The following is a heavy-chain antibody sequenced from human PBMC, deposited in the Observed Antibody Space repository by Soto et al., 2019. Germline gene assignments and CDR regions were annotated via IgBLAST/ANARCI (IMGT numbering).Heavy chain of an antibody. J-gene: IGHJ4*02. CDR1: DFSLSGSY. Sequence: GGSLRLSCVGSDFSLSGSYMSWVRQAPGKGLEWLSFISMSGSYKTYAASVEGRFTISRDNVQNILYLQMDSLRAEDTALYYCASRGHSPNGRCHHFDSWGQGTQGTVPQ. V-gene: IGHV3-11*06. CDR3: ASRGHSPNGRCHHFDS. D-gene: IGHD2-8*01. CDR2: ISMSGSYK.